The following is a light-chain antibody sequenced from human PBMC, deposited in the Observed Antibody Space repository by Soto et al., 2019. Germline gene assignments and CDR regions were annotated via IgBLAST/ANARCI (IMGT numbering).Light chain of an antibody. V-gene: IGLV2-14*01. CDR3: SSYTSSSTLLYV. Sequence: QSALTQPASVSGSPGQSITISCTGTSSDVGGYNYVSWYQQHPGKAPKLMIYDVSNRRSGVSNRFSGSKSGNTASLTISGLQAEDAADYYSSSYTSSSTLLYVFGTGTKLTVL. CDR1: SSDVGGYNY. J-gene: IGLJ1*01. CDR2: DVS.